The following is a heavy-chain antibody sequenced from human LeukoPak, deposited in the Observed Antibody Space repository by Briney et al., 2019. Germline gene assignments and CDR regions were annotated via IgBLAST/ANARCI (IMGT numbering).Heavy chain of an antibody. CDR1: GFTFTKYA. CDR3: AKAGLAVAGTWFDY. Sequence: GGSLRLSCAASGFTFTKYAMTWVRQAPGKGLEWVSVITAAGDNTDYAESVKGRFTISRDNSKNTLSLQMNSLRADDTAVYYCAKAGLAVAGTWFDYWGQGTLVTVSS. CDR2: ITAAGDNT. D-gene: IGHD6-19*01. J-gene: IGHJ4*02. V-gene: IGHV3-23*01.